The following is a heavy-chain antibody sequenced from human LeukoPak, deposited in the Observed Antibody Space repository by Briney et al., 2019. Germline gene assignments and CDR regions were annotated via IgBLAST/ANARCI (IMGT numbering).Heavy chain of an antibody. CDR1: GFTFSSYS. V-gene: IGHV3-48*01. D-gene: IGHD6-13*01. CDR2: ISSSSSTI. J-gene: IGHJ4*02. Sequence: GGSLGLSCAASGFTFSSYSMNWVRQAPGKGLEWVSYISSSSSTIYYADSVKGRFTISRDNAKNSLYLQMNSLRAEDTAVYYCARDSSSWSYPTIFDYWGQGTLVTVSS. CDR3: ARDSSSWSYPTIFDY.